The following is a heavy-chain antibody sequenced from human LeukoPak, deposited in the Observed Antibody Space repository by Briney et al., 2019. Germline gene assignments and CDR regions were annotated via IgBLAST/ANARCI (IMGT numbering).Heavy chain of an antibody. CDR3: AKDPITMIRGVNNDIDY. V-gene: IGHV3-23*01. CDR1: GFTFRNYA. J-gene: IGHJ4*02. Sequence: PGGSLRLFCAASGFTFRNYAMSWVRQAPGKGLEWVSAIGGSGGSTYYVDSVKGRFTISSDNSKNTLYLQMNSLRAEDTAVYYCAKDPITMIRGVNNDIDYWGQGTLVTVSS. D-gene: IGHD3-10*01. CDR2: IGGSGGST.